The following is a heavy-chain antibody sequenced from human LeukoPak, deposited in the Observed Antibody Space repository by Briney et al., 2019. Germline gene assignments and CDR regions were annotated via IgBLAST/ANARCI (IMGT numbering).Heavy chain of an antibody. Sequence: SETLSLTCTVSGGSISSNYLSWIRQSPGKGLEWIGYIYYSGSTNYTPSLKSRVTISVDTSKNQFSLKLSSVTAADTAVYYCARHGTSSYYYYAMDVWGQGTTVTVSS. D-gene: IGHD1-1*01. CDR2: IYYSGST. J-gene: IGHJ6*02. V-gene: IGHV4-59*08. CDR1: GGSISSNY. CDR3: ARHGTSSYYYYAMDV.